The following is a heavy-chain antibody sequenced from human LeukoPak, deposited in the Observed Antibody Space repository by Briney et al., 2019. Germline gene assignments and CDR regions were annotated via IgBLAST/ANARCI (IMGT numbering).Heavy chain of an antibody. Sequence: SVKVSCKASGGTFSSYAISWVRQAPGQGLEWMGGIIPIFGTANYAQKFQGRVTITADESTSTAYMELSSLRSEDTAVYYCASTSDSYYDFWSGSIDYWGQGTLVTDSS. CDR3: ASTSDSYYDFWSGSIDY. D-gene: IGHD3-3*01. V-gene: IGHV1-69*13. J-gene: IGHJ4*02. CDR1: GGTFSSYA. CDR2: IIPIFGTA.